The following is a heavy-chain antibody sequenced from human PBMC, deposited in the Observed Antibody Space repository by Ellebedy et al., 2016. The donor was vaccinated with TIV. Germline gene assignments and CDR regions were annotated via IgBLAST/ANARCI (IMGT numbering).Heavy chain of an antibody. D-gene: IGHD3-22*01. V-gene: IGHV1-18*01. CDR3: ARGTSLYYDSSGQSNFDY. J-gene: IGHJ4*02. Sequence: AASVKVSCKASGYAFTSFGISWVRQAPGQGLEWMGWINPNSGGTNYAQKFQGWVTMTTDTSTSTAYMELRSLRSDDTAVYYCARGTSLYYDSSGQSNFDYWGQGTLVTVSS. CDR2: INPNSGGT. CDR1: GYAFTSFG.